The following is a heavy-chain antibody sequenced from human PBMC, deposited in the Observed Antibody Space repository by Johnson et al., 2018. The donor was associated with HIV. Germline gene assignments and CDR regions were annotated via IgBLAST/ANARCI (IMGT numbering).Heavy chain of an antibody. V-gene: IGHV3-33*01. D-gene: IGHD6-6*01. J-gene: IGHJ3*02. CDR2: MWYDGSNR. Sequence: QVQLVESGGGVVQPGRSLRLSCAASGFTFSTYGMHWVRQAPGKGLEWVAVMWYDGSNRYYADSVKGRFTISRDNSKNTLYLQMNSLRAEDTAVYYCARDITAARPSAFDIWGQGTMVTVSS. CDR1: GFTFSTYG. CDR3: ARDITAARPSAFDI.